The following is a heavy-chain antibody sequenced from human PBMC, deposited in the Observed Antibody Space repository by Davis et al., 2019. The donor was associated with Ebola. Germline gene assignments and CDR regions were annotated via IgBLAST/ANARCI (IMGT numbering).Heavy chain of an antibody. V-gene: IGHV3-23*01. CDR1: GFTFSSYA. CDR2: ISGSGGST. CDR3: ASYDFWSGYQFDY. Sequence: GGSLRLSCAASGFTFSSYAMSWVRQAPGKGLEWVSAISGSGGSTYYADSVKGRFTISRDNSKNTLYLQMNSLRAEDTAVYYCASYDFWSGYQFDYWGQGTLVTVSS. D-gene: IGHD3-3*01. J-gene: IGHJ4*02.